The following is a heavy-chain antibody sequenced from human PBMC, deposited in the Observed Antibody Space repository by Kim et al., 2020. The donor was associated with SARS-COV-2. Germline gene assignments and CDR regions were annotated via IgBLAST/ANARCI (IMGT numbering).Heavy chain of an antibody. CDR3: ARESNGYYYGMDV. D-gene: IGHD2-21*01. CDR1: GFTFSSYG. V-gene: IGHV3-33*01. CDR2: IWYDGSNK. J-gene: IGHJ6*02. Sequence: GGSLRLSCAASGFTFSSYGMHWVRQAPGKGLEWVAVIWYDGSNKYYADSVKGRFTISRDNSKNTLYLQMNSLRAEDTAVYYCARESNGYYYGMDVWGQGTTVTVSS.